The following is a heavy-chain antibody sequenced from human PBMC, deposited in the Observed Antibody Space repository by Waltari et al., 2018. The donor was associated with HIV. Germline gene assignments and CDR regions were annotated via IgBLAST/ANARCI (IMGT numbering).Heavy chain of an antibody. CDR2: ISGSGYST. Sequence: EVQLLESGGGLVQPGGSLRLSCAASGFTVSNYAVNWVRQAPGKGLEWVSAISGSGYSTYYAESVKGRFTISRDNSKNKLYLQMNSLRADDTAVYFCVKEHQYSHTWYSFYGMDVWGQGTTVTVSS. CDR1: GFTVSNYA. D-gene: IGHD6-13*01. V-gene: IGHV3-23*01. J-gene: IGHJ6*02. CDR3: VKEHQYSHTWYSFYGMDV.